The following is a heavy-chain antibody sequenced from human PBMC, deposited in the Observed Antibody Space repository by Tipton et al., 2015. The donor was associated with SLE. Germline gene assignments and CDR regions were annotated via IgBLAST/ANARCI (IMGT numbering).Heavy chain of an antibody. V-gene: IGHV4-61*01. D-gene: IGHD1-1*01. CDR1: GGSVSNEFHY. CDR2: ICNGVPG. Sequence: LRLSCTVSGGSVSNEFHYWTWIRQPPGKGLEWMGYICNGVPGNYNRSLKSRLTISGDTSKNQFSLRLSSVSAADTAVYYCARGTRVEEELDYWGQGTLVTVSS. CDR3: ARGTRVEEELDY. J-gene: IGHJ4*02.